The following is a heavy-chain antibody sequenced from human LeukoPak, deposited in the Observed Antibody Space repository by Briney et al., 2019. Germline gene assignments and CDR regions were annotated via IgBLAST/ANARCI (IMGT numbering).Heavy chain of an antibody. V-gene: IGHV3-11*04. CDR3: AQFRYAVPAAHGSYFYYYMDV. CDR1: GFTFSDYY. J-gene: IGHJ6*03. Sequence: GGSLRLSCAASGFTFSDYYMSWIRQAPGKGLEWVSYISSSGSTIYYADSVKGRFTISRDNAKNSLYLQMNSLRAEDTAVYYCAQFRYAVPAAHGSYFYYYMDVWGKGTTVTVSS. CDR2: ISSSGSTI. D-gene: IGHD2-2*01.